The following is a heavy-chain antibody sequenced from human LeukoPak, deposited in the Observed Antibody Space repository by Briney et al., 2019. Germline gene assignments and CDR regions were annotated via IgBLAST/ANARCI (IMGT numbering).Heavy chain of an antibody. CDR3: ARAMSIAARLQTIFDY. V-gene: IGHV4-61*02. D-gene: IGHD6-6*01. CDR1: SGSISSSNYY. Sequence: PSQTLSLTCTVSSGSISSSNYYWSWIRQPAGKGLEWIGRISTIGSTNYNPSLNSRVTISIDTSKNQFSLKLSSVTAADTAVYYCARAMSIAARLQTIFDYWGQGTLVTVSS. CDR2: ISTIGST. J-gene: IGHJ4*02.